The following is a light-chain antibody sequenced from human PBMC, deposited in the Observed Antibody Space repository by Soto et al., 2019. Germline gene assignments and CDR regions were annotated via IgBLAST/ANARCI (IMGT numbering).Light chain of an antibody. V-gene: IGKV4-1*01. J-gene: IGKJ5*01. CDR1: QSVLYSSNNKNY. CDR3: QQYYRTPIT. CDR2: WAS. Sequence: IVMTQSPDTLAVSLGDRATINCKSSQSVLYSSNNKNYLAWYQQKPRQPPKLLIYWASTRESGVPDRFSGSGSGTDFALTISSLQAEDVAVYYCQQYYRTPITFGQGTRLEIK.